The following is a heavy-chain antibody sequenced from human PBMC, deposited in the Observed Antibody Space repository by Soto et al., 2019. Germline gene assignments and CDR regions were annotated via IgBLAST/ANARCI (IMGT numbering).Heavy chain of an antibody. CDR3: ARGWKYSRPSPFAY. Sequence: SETLSLTCAVYGGSSSGDYWSWIRQPPGKGLEWIGEINHGGSTSYNPSLKSRVTISVDTSKNQFSLRLNSVSAADTAVYYCARGWKYSRPSPFAYSAQGTLVIGSS. D-gene: IGHD6-6*01. J-gene: IGHJ4*02. V-gene: IGHV4-34*01. CDR2: INHGGST. CDR1: GGSSSGDY.